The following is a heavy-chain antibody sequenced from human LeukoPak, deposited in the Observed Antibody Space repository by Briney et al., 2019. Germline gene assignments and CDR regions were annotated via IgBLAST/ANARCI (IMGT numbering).Heavy chain of an antibody. CDR2: INPNSGGT. D-gene: IGHD3-10*01. CDR3: ARDPSYGSGLMDV. J-gene: IGHJ6*02. V-gene: IGHV1-2*04. Sequence: ASVKVSCKASGYTFTSYYMHWVRQAPGQGLEWMGWINPNSGGTNYAQKFQGWVTMTRDTSISTAYMELSRLRSDDTAVYYCARDPSYGSGLMDVWGQGTTVTVSS. CDR1: GYTFTSYY.